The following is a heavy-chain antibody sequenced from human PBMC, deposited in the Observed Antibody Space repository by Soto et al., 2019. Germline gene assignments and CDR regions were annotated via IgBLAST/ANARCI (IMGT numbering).Heavy chain of an antibody. D-gene: IGHD2-2*01. CDR3: TTDPLVVPAAIVGPEPPPAYYYGMDV. CDR2: IKSKTDGGTT. Sequence: GGSLRLSCAASGFTFSNAWMNWVRQAPGKGLEWVGRIKSKTDGGTTDYAAPVKGRFTISRDDSKNTLYLQMNSLKTEDTAVYYCTTDPLVVPAAIVGPEPPPAYYYGMDVWGQGTTVTVSS. J-gene: IGHJ6*02. CDR1: GFTFSNAW. V-gene: IGHV3-15*07.